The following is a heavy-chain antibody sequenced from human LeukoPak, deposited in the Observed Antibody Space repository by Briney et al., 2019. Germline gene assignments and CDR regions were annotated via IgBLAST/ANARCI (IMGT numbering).Heavy chain of an antibody. V-gene: IGHV4-34*01. J-gene: IGHJ2*01. CDR1: GGSFSGYY. Sequence: PSETLSLTCAVYGGSFSGYYWSWIRQPLGKGLEWIGEIYHSGSTNYNPSLKRRVTISVDTSKNQFSLKLSSVTAADTAVYYCARDLDYYYWYFDLWGRGTLVTVSS. CDR3: ARDLDYYYWYFDL. CDR2: IYHSGST. D-gene: IGHD4/OR15-4a*01.